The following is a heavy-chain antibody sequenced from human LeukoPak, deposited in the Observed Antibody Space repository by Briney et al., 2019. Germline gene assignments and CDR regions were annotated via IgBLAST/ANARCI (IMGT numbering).Heavy chain of an antibody. Sequence: SETLSLTCTVSGGSISSSSYYWGWIRQPPGKGLEWIGGIYYSGSTYYNPSLKSRVTISVDTSKNQFSLKLSSVTAADTAVYYCARGPRYGDYDYYYYYYYMDVWGKGTTVTVSS. D-gene: IGHD4-17*01. CDR3: ARGPRYGDYDYYYYYYYMDV. V-gene: IGHV4-39*07. CDR1: GGSISSSSYY. J-gene: IGHJ6*03. CDR2: IYYSGST.